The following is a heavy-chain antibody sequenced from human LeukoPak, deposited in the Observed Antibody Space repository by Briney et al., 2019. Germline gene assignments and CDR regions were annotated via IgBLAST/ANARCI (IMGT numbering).Heavy chain of an antibody. CDR1: GGSISSSSYY. J-gene: IGHJ5*02. Sequence: SETLSLSCTVSGGSISSSSYYWGWMRQPPGKGLEWIGSIYYSGSTYYNPSLNRRVTISVDTSNNQFSLKLSSVTAADTAVYYCARRMHYYDSGRPHWFDPWGQGTLVTVSS. D-gene: IGHD3-22*01. CDR2: IYYSGST. CDR3: ARRMHYYDSGRPHWFDP. V-gene: IGHV4-39*07.